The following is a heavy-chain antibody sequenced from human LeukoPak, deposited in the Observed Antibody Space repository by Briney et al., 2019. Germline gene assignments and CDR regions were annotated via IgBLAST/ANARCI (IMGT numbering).Heavy chain of an antibody. D-gene: IGHD6-19*01. CDR3: ARDGGSGWYRY. V-gene: IGHV1-3*01. CDR2: INAGNGNT. Sequence: ASVKVSCRASGYTFTSYAMHRVRQAPGQRLEWMGWINAGNGNTKYSQKFQGRVTITRDTSASTAYMELSSLRSEDTAVYYCARDGGSGWYRYWGQGTLVTVSS. J-gene: IGHJ4*02. CDR1: GYTFTSYA.